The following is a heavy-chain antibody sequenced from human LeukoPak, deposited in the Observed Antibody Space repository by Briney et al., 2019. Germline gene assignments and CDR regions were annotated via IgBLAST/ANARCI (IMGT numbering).Heavy chain of an antibody. V-gene: IGHV3-21*01. CDR1: GFTFSSYS. CDR2: ISSSSSYI. D-gene: IGHD2-2*01. Sequence: GGSLRLSCAASGFTFSSYSMNWVRQAPGKGLEWVSSISSSSSYIYYADSVKGRFTISRDNAKNSLYLQMNSLRAEDTAVYYCARDGRSSTSCYDWGQGTLVTVSP. CDR3: ARDGRSSTSCYD. J-gene: IGHJ4*02.